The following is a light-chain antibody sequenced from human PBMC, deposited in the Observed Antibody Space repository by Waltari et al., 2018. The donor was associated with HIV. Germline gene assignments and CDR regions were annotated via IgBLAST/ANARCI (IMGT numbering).Light chain of an antibody. CDR3: SSWDGSLYGVA. J-gene: IGLJ2*01. CDR2: TNT. V-gene: IGLV1-44*01. CDR1: DSNLGTNT. Sequence: QSVLTQPPSASGTPGQTVTISCSGSDSNLGTNTVNWYQQLPGTAPKLLIFTNTGRPSGVPDRFSGSKSGTSASLAISGLQSEDEALYYCSSWDGSLYGVAFGGGTKVTVL.